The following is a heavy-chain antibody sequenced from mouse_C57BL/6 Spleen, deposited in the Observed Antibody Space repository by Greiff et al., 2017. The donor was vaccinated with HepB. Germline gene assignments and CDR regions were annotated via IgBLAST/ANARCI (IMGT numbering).Heavy chain of an antibody. J-gene: IGHJ3*01. CDR2: IHPSDSDT. D-gene: IGHD1-1*01. V-gene: IGHV1-74*01. CDR3: AMGYYGSSPWFAY. CDR1: GYTFTSYW. Sequence: QVHVKQPGAELVKPGASVKVSCKASGYTFTSYWMHWVKQRPGQGLEWIGRIHPSDSDTNYNQKFKGKATLTVDKSSSTAYMQLSSLTSEDSAVYYCAMGYYGSSPWFAYWGQGTLVTVSA.